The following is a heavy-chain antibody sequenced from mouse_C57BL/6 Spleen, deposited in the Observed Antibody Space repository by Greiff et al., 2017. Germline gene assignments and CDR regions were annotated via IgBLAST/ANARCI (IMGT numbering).Heavy chain of an antibody. CDR1: GYTFTSYW. CDR3: TRTGDYDGSGGYFDV. Sequence: EVKLQESGTVLARPGASVKMSCKTSGYTFTSYWMHWVKQRPGQGLEWIGAIYPGNSDTSYNQKFKGKAKLTAVTSASTAYMELSSRTNEDSAVYYCTRTGDYDGSGGYFDVWGTGTTVTVSS. CDR2: IYPGNSDT. V-gene: IGHV1-5*01. J-gene: IGHJ1*03. D-gene: IGHD1-1*01.